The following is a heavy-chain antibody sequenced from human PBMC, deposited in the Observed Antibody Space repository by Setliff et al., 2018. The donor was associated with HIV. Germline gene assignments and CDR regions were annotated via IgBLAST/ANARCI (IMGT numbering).Heavy chain of an antibody. D-gene: IGHD6-6*01. CDR1: GLSVSDFW. V-gene: IGHV3-7*01. CDR2: ISPEGNKK. CDR3: VAARPNDAFDI. Sequence: GESLKISCAASGLSVSDFWMYWVRQAPGKGLEWVANISPEGNKKYYVGSVKGRFTISRDNAKNSLYLQMNSLRAEDTAVYYCVAARPNDAFDIWGHGTMVTVSS. J-gene: IGHJ3*02.